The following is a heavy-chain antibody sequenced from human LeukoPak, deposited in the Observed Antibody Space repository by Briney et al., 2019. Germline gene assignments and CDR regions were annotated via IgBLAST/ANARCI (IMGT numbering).Heavy chain of an antibody. D-gene: IGHD1-26*01. CDR2: IIPIFGTA. CDR1: GYTFTSYD. J-gene: IGHJ4*02. Sequence: GASVKVSCKASGYTFTSYDINWVRQATGQGLEWLGGIIPIFGTANYAQKFQGRVTITADESTSTAYMELSSLRSEDTAVYYCARDQAIVGATSPFDYWGQGTLVTVSS. V-gene: IGHV1-69*13. CDR3: ARDQAIVGATSPFDY.